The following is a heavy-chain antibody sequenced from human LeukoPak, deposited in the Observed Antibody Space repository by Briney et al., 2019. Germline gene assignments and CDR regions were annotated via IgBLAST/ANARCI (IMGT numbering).Heavy chain of an antibody. CDR2: ISNSGTII. Sequence: GGSLRLSCAASGFTFSDYCMSWIRQAPGKGLEWISYISNSGTIIEYVDSVKGRFTISRDNGRNSLYLEMNSLRVEDTAVYYCARDGSGSFTTDWFDTWGQGTLVTVSS. D-gene: IGHD1-26*01. CDR1: GFTFSDYC. V-gene: IGHV3-11*01. CDR3: ARDGSGSFTTDWFDT. J-gene: IGHJ5*02.